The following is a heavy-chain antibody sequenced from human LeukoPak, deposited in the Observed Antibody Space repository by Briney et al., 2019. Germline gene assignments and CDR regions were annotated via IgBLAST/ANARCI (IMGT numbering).Heavy chain of an antibody. CDR2: IYSTGST. D-gene: IGHD3-10*01. CDR1: GGSMSSYY. J-gene: IGHJ5*02. CDR3: ARDHQLYGSPWDWFDP. Sequence: PSETLSLTCTVSGGSMSSYYWSWIRQPAGKGLEWIGRIYSTGSTNCNPSLKSRVTMSVDASKNQFSLRLSSVTAADTAVYYCARDHQLYGSPWDWFDPWGQGMLVTVSS. V-gene: IGHV4-4*07.